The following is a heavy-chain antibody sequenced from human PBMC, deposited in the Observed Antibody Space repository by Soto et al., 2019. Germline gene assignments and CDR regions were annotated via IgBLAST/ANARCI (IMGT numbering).Heavy chain of an antibody. CDR2: ISGSGSST. Sequence: PGGSLRLSCAASGFTFSSYAMSWVRQAPGKGLEWVSAISGSGSSTYYADSVKGRFTISRDNSKNTLYLQMNSLRAEDTAVYYCATSNEYSSSPGDYWGQGTLVTVSS. J-gene: IGHJ4*02. V-gene: IGHV3-23*01. CDR3: ATSNEYSSSPGDY. CDR1: GFTFSSYA. D-gene: IGHD6-6*01.